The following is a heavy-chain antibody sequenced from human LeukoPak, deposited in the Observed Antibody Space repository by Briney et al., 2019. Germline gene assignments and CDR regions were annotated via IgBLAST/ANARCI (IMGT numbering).Heavy chain of an antibody. Sequence: ASVKVSCEASGYTFTSYDINWVRQATGQGLEWVGWMSPNTGNTGYAQNFQDRVTMTSDTATATAYMELSSLRFEDTAIYYCAVSGSSRGGGFDYWGQGTLVTVSS. CDR1: GYTFTSYD. D-gene: IGHD1-26*01. V-gene: IGHV1-8*01. CDR3: AVSGSSRGGGFDY. J-gene: IGHJ4*02. CDR2: MSPNTGNT.